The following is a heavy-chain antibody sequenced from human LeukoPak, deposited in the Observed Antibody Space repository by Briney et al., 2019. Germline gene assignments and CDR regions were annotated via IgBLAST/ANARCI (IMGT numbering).Heavy chain of an antibody. CDR1: GGSISSYY. V-gene: IGHV4-59*01. J-gene: IGHJ4*02. CDR2: IYYSGST. Sequence: SETLSLTCTVSGGSISSYYWSWSRQPPGKGLEWIGYIYYSGSTNYNPSLKSRVTISVDTSKNQFSLKLSSVTAADTAVYYCASSGDSGLFDYWGQGTLVTVSS. CDR3: ASSGDSGLFDY. D-gene: IGHD4-17*01.